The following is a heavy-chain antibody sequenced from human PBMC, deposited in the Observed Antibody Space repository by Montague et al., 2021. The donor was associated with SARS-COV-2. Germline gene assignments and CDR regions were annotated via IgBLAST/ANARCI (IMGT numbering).Heavy chain of an antibody. Sequence: SETLSLTCAVYGGPFSDYYWTWIRQAPGKGLEWIGEVDHRGSSSYNPSLQSRLTISVDRSKNQFSLRLTSVTAADTAVYYCARGQVTVFGVLIMLPAAGPLGSWGLGTKVTVSS. V-gene: IGHV4-34*01. CDR2: VDHRGSS. CDR3: ARGQVTVFGVLIMLPAAGPLGS. J-gene: IGHJ3*01. D-gene: IGHD3-3*01. CDR1: GGPFSDYY.